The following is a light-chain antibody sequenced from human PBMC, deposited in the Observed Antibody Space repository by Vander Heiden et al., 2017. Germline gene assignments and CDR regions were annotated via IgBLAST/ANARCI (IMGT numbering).Light chain of an antibody. CDR3: QQRSNWPCT. Sequence: EIVLTQSPATLSLSPGERATLSCRASQSVSSNLAWYQQKPGQAPRLLIYDASNRATGIPARFSGSGSGTDFTLTISSLEPEDFAVYYCQQRSNWPCTFGQGTKVEIK. CDR2: DAS. CDR1: QSVSSN. J-gene: IGKJ1*01. V-gene: IGKV3-11*01.